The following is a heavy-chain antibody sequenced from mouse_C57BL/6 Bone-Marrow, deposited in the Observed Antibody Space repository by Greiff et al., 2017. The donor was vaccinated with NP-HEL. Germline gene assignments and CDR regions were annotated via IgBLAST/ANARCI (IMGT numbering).Heavy chain of an antibody. Sequence: EVQRVESEGGLVQPGSSMKLSCTASGFTFSDYYMAWVRQVPEKGLEWVANINYDGSSTYYLDSLKSRFIISRDNAKNILYLQMSSLKSEDTATYYCATVVNWYFDVWGTGTTVTVSS. CDR1: GFTFSDYY. CDR2: INYDGSST. J-gene: IGHJ1*03. V-gene: IGHV5-16*01. D-gene: IGHD1-1*01. CDR3: ATVVNWYFDV.